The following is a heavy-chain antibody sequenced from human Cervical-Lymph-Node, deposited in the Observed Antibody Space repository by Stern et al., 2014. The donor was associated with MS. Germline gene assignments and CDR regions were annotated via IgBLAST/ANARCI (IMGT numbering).Heavy chain of an antibody. D-gene: IGHD5-12*01. CDR1: GGSISRSTYY. J-gene: IGHJ4*02. Sequence: QVQVQESGPGLVKPSETLSLTCSVSGGSISRSTYYWGWIRQPPGKGLEWIGSIYYSGTTYYNPSLKSRVTIDTSTNHFSLRLTSLTAADTAVYYCARHDGWLPHYWSQGTLVTVSS. V-gene: IGHV4-39*01. CDR2: IYYSGTT. CDR3: ARHDGWLPHY.